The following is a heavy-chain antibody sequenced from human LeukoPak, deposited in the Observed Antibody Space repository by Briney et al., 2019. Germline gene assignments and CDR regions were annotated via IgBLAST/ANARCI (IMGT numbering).Heavy chain of an antibody. CDR3: ARGSPEDIVVVPAASPFDY. CDR1: GYIFTSYY. Sequence: GASVTVSCTASGYIFTSYYMHWVRQAPGQGLEWMGIINPSGGSTSYAQKFQGRVTMTRDTSTSTVYMELSSLRSEDTAVYYCARGSPEDIVVVPAASPFDYWGQGTLVTVSS. J-gene: IGHJ4*02. CDR2: INPSGGST. D-gene: IGHD2-2*01. V-gene: IGHV1-46*01.